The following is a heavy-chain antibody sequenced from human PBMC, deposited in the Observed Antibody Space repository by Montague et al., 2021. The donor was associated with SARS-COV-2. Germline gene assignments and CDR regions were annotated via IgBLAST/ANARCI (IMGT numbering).Heavy chain of an antibody. CDR3: ARAATITMIVVVIDAFDI. J-gene: IGHJ3*02. CDR2: IYYSGST. Sequence: TLSLTCTVSGGSISSSSYYWGWIRRHPGKGLEWIGYIYYSGSTYYNPSLKSRVTISVDTSKNQFSLKLSSVTAADTAVYYCARAATITMIVVVIDAFDIWGQGTMVTVSS. V-gene: IGHV4-31*03. D-gene: IGHD3-22*01. CDR1: GGSISSSSYY.